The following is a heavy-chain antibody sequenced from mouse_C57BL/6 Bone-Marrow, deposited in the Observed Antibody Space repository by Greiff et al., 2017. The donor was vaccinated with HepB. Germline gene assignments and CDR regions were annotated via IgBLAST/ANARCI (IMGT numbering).Heavy chain of an antibody. Sequence: QVQLQQPGAELVMPGASVKLSCKASGYTFTSYWMHWVKQRPGQGLEWFGEIDPSDSYTNYNQKFKGKSTLTVDKSSSTAYMQLSSLTSEDSAVYYCARRSSGYVLAYWGQGTLVTVSA. D-gene: IGHD3-2*02. CDR3: ARRSSGYVLAY. CDR2: IDPSDSYT. J-gene: IGHJ3*01. CDR1: GYTFTSYW. V-gene: IGHV1-69*01.